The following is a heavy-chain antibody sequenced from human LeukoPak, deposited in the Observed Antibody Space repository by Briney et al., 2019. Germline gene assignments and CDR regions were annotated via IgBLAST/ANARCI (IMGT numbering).Heavy chain of an antibody. CDR3: ARPATGNGLDAFDI. CDR1: GFTFNNYA. CDR2: ISGDGDHS. J-gene: IGHJ3*02. D-gene: IGHD3-10*01. V-gene: IGHV3-23*01. Sequence: GGSLRLSCTVSGFTFNNYAMAWVRQAPGKGLEWVALISGDGDHSYYADSVQGRFTISRDNSKKTLSLQMNNLRAEDTAVYYCARPATGNGLDAFDIWGQGTMVTVSS.